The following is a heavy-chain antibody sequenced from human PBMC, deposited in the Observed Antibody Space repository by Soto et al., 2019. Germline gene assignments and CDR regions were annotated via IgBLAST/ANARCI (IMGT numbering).Heavy chain of an antibody. D-gene: IGHD4-17*01. Sequence: QVQLVQSGPEVKKPGSSVKVSCKTSGGTLSSYSISWVRQAPGQGLEWVGGIITFGGKAHVAQQLQGRVTITADSSTDTTYMELRRLTSDDTAVYYCARETAVHDSGGNYMDVWGTGTTVTVSS. V-gene: IGHV1-69*08. CDR3: ARETAVHDSGGNYMDV. CDR2: IITFGGKA. CDR1: GGTLSSYS. J-gene: IGHJ6*03.